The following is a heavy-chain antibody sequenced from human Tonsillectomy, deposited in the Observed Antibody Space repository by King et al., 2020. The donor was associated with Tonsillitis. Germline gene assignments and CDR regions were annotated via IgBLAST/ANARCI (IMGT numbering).Heavy chain of an antibody. CDR3: ARWYVLLWFGEFEGGEDGMAV. J-gene: IGHJ6*02. Sequence: VQLVESGGGVVQPGGSLRLSCAASGFRFNSYGIHWVRQTPGKGPEWVAFIRYDGSKKNYADSVKGRFTISRDNSKNTAFLQMDSLRPEDSAVYYCARWYVLLWFGEFEGGEDGMAVWGQGTTVTVSS. D-gene: IGHD3-10*01. V-gene: IGHV3-30*02. CDR2: IRYDGSKK. CDR1: GFRFNSYG.